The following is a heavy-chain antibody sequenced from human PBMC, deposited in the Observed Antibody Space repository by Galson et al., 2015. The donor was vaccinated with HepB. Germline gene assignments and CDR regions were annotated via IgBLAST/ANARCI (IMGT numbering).Heavy chain of an antibody. J-gene: IGHJ4*02. V-gene: IGHV3-30*04. CDR3: AREEVMVPCFDY. CDR1: GFTFSSYA. D-gene: IGHD2-15*01. CDR2: ISYDGSNK. Sequence: SLRLSCAASGFTFSSYAMHWVRQAPGKGLEWVAVISYDGSNKYYADSVKGRFTISRDNSKNTLYLQMNSLRAEDTAVYYCAREEVMVPCFDYWGQGTLVTVSS.